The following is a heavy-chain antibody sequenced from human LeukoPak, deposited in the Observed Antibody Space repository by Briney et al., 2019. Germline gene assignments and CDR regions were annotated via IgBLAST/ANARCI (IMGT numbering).Heavy chain of an antibody. V-gene: IGHV4-59*08. J-gene: IGHJ3*01. D-gene: IGHD1-26*01. CDR3: ARQDSGTYLNPLDF. CDR1: GGSMSSYY. Sequence: SETLSLTCIVPGGSMSSYYWSWIRPPPGKGLEWIGSIYYTGSTNYNPSLKSRVTISVDTSKNQLPLKLRSVTAADTAVYYGARQDSGTYLNPLDFWGQGTVVTVSS. CDR2: IYYTGST.